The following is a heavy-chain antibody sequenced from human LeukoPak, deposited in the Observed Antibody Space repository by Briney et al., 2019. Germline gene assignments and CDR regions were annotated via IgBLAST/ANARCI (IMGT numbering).Heavy chain of an antibody. CDR3: ARAYSGYDWGTYYFDY. V-gene: IGHV4-61*01. CDR2: IYYSGST. CDR1: GGSVSSGSYY. D-gene: IGHD5-12*01. J-gene: IGHJ4*02. Sequence: PSETLSLTCTVSGGSVSSGSYYWSWIRQPPGKGLEWIGYIYYSGSTNYNPSLKSRVTISVDTSKKQFSLKLSSVTAADTAVYYCARAYSGYDWGTYYFDYWGQGTLVTVSS.